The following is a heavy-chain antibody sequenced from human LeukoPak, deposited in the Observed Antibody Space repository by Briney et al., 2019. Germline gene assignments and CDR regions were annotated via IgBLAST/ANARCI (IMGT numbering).Heavy chain of an antibody. CDR3: ARDNLGSSSDY. D-gene: IGHD6-6*01. V-gene: IGHV4-61*02. J-gene: IGHJ4*02. CDR1: GGSISSSSYY. CDR2: IYSSGST. Sequence: PSETLSLTCTVSGGSISSSSYYWSWIRQPAGKGLEWIGRIYSSGSTNYSPPLKSRVTMSVDTSKNQFSLKLYSVTAADTAMYYCARDNLGSSSDYWGQGTLVTVSS.